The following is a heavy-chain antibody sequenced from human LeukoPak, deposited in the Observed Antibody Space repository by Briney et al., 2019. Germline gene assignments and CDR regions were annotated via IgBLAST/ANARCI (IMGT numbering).Heavy chain of an antibody. CDR1: GFTFSSYG. CDR2: ISYDGSNK. CDR3: ARTMVRGVIIIQAGVGGMDV. V-gene: IGHV3-30*03. J-gene: IGHJ6*02. Sequence: GRSLRLSCAASGFTFSSYGMHWVRQAPGKGLEWVAVISYDGSNKYYADSVKGRFTISRDNSKNTLYLQMNSLRAEDTAVYYCARTMVRGVIIIQAGVGGMDVWGQGTTVTVSS. D-gene: IGHD3-10*01.